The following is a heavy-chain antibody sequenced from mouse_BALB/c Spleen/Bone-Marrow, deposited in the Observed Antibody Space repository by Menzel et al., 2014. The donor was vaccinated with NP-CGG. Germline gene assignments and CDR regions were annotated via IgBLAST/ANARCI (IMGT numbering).Heavy chain of an antibody. CDR3: ARQGYYGRSDY. CDR2: INPGSSTI. J-gene: IGHJ2*01. D-gene: IGHD1-1*01. CDR1: GFDFSSYW. Sequence: EVKLQESGGGLVQPGGSLKLSCAASGFDFSSYWMSWVRQAPGKGLEWLGEINPGSSTINYTPSLKGKFIISRDNAKNTLYLQMSKVRSEDTALHYCARQGYYGRSDYWGQGTTLTVSS. V-gene: IGHV4-1*02.